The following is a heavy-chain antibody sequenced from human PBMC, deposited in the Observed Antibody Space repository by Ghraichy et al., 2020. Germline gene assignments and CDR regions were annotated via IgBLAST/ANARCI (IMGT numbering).Heavy chain of an antibody. J-gene: IGHJ4*02. CDR2: MRSKAYSYAT. D-gene: IGHD2-15*01. CDR3: IPFCSDASCYEVFGY. V-gene: IGHV3-73*01. CDR1: GFSFSGSS. Sequence: GESLNISCAASGFSFSGSSMHWVRQASGKGLEWVGRMRSKAYSYATRYAASVKGRFTISRDDSKNTAYLQMNSLKTEDTAVYYCIPFCSDASCYEVFGYWGQGTLVTVSS.